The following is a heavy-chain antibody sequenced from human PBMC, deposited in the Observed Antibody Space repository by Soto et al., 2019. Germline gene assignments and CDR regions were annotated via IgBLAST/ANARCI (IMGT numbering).Heavy chain of an antibody. CDR2: IYYSGST. J-gene: IGHJ4*02. CDR1: GGSISSSSYY. CDR3: ARRRDDYGGNFDY. D-gene: IGHD4-17*01. Sequence: QLQLQESGPGLVKPSETLSLTCTVSGGSISSSSYYWGWIRQPPGKGLEWIGSIYYSGSTYYNPSLKSRVTISVDTSKNQFSLKLSSVTAADTAVYYCARRRDDYGGNFDYWGQGTLVTVSS. V-gene: IGHV4-39*01.